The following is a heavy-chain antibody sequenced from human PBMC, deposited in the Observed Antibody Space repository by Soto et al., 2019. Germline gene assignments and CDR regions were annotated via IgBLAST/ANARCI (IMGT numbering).Heavy chain of an antibody. CDR3: ARGRVDGGELDL. CDR2: IWYDASNK. CDR1: GFTFRTYG. D-gene: IGHD1-26*01. V-gene: IGHV3-33*01. J-gene: IGHJ4*02. Sequence: VQLVESGGGVVQPGRSLRLSCAASGFTFRTYGMCLVRQAPGKGLEWVAVIWYDASNKYYADSVKGRFTISRDNSENTLYLQMNSLRAEDTAVYYCARGRVDGGELDLWGQGTLVTVSS.